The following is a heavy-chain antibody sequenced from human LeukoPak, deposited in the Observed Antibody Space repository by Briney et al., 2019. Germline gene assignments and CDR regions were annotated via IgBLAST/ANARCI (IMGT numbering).Heavy chain of an antibody. CDR1: GGSISSGSYY. CDR2: IYTSGST. J-gene: IGHJ4*02. CDR3: ASNSDSPDDVIDY. D-gene: IGHD1-1*01. V-gene: IGHV4-61*02. Sequence: PSQTLSLTCTVSGGSISSGSYYWSWIRQPAGKGLEWIGRIYTSGSTNYNPSLKSRVTISVDTSKNQFSLKLSSVTAADTAVYYCASNSDSPDDVIDYWGQGTLVTVSS.